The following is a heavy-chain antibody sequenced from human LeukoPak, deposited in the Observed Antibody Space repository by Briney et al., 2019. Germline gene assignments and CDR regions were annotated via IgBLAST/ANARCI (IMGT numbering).Heavy chain of an antibody. CDR1: GFTVSSNY. CDR2: IYSGGST. CDR3: ARGSFIPYGSLPTGFDP. J-gene: IGHJ5*02. V-gene: IGHV3-53*01. D-gene: IGHD3-10*01. Sequence: GGSLRLSCAASGFTVSSNYMSWVRQAPGKGLEWVSVIYSGGSTYYADSVKGRFTISRDNSKNTLYLQMNSLRAEDTAVYYCARGSFIPYGSLPTGFDPWGQGTLVTVSS.